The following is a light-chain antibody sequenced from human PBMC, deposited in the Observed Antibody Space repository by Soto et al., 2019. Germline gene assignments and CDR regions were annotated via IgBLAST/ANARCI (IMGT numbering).Light chain of an antibody. Sequence: EVVLTQSPGTLSLSPGERATLSCRASQSVSNNYFAWYQQKPGQAPRLLIFGSSDRATGIPDRFSGSGSGTDFTLTISRLEPEDFALYYCQQYGSSPPYTVGQGTKLEIK. J-gene: IGKJ2*01. CDR2: GSS. CDR1: QSVSNNY. CDR3: QQYGSSPPYT. V-gene: IGKV3-20*01.